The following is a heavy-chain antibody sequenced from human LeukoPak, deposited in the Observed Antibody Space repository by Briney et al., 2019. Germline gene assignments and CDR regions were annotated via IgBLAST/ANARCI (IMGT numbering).Heavy chain of an antibody. CDR2: ISGSGGST. D-gene: IGHD2-2*01. CDR3: AKRGYCSSTSCSQDAFDI. Sequence: PGGSLRLSCAASGFTFSDYYMSWVRQAPGKGLEWVSAISGSGGSTYYADSVKGRFTISRDNSKNTLYLQMNSLRAEDTAVYYCAKRGYCSSTSCSQDAFDIWGQGTMVTVSS. CDR1: GFTFSDYY. V-gene: IGHV3-23*01. J-gene: IGHJ3*02.